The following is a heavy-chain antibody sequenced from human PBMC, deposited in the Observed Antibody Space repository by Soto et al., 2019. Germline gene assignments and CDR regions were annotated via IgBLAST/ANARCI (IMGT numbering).Heavy chain of an antibody. J-gene: IGHJ6*02. D-gene: IGHD5-18*01. Sequence: EVQLLESGGGLVQPGGSLRLSCAASGFTFSSYAMKWVRQAPGKGLEWVSLIGESGTPTYYADSVKGRFTISRDNSWNTLFLEMYSLIAEDTAVYYCARYIPGVRYYGMDVWGQGTTVIVSS. CDR3: ARYIPGVRYYGMDV. CDR2: IGESGTPT. CDR1: GFTFSSYA. V-gene: IGHV3-23*01.